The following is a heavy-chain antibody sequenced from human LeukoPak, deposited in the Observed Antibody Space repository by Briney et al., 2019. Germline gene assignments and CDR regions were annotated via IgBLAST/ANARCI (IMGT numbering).Heavy chain of an antibody. Sequence: ASVKVSCKASGYTFTGYYMHWVRRAPGQGLEWMGWINPNSGGTNYAQKFQGRVAMTRDTSISTAYMELSRLRSDDTAVYYCAREEVPAAIPVFGYWGQGTLVTVSS. J-gene: IGHJ4*02. CDR1: GYTFTGYY. CDR2: INPNSGGT. CDR3: AREEVPAAIPVFGY. V-gene: IGHV1-2*02. D-gene: IGHD2-2*02.